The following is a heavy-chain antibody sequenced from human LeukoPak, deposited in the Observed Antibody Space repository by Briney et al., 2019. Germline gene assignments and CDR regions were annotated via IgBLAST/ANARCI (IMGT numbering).Heavy chain of an antibody. CDR3: AKGPLSSGWYGTTPYYFDY. D-gene: IGHD6-19*01. CDR1: GFTFSSYG. Sequence: GGSLRLSCAASGFTFSSYGMHWVRQAPGKGLEWVAVISYDGSNKYYADSVKGRFTISRDNSMNTLYLQMNSLRAEDTAVYYCAKGPLSSGWYGTTPYYFDYWGQGTLVTVSS. J-gene: IGHJ4*02. V-gene: IGHV3-30*18. CDR2: ISYDGSNK.